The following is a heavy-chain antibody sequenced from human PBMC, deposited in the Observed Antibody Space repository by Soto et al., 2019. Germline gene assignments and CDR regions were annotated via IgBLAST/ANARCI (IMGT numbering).Heavy chain of an antibody. CDR1: GGSISSSNW. CDR3: ARAEWELRHFDH. J-gene: IGHJ4*02. CDR2: NYHSGST. Sequence: QVQLQESGPGLVKSSGTLSLTCAVSGGSISSSNWWSWVRQPPGKGAEWIGENYHSGSTNYNPSLRRRVTRTVDKAKKQFYLKLSSVTAEDTAVYSWARAEWELRHFDHWGQGTLVTVSS. V-gene: IGHV4-4*02. D-gene: IGHD1-26*01.